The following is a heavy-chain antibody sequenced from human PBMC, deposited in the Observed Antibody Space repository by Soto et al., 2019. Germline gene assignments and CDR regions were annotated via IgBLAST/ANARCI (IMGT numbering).Heavy chain of an antibody. CDR2: LSGGGETT. D-gene: IGHD3-3*01. CDR1: GFTFSNFA. CDR3: AKKIWSAYFYGMDV. Sequence: GGSLRLSCAASGFTFSNFAMSWVRQAPGKGLEWVSSLSGGGETTSYADSVKGRFTISRDNSKNTLYLQMNSLRAEDTAVYYCAKKIWSAYFYGMDVWGQGTTVTVSS. J-gene: IGHJ6*02. V-gene: IGHV3-23*01.